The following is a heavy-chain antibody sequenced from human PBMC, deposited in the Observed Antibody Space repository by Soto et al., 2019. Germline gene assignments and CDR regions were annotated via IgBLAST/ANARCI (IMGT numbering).Heavy chain of an antibody. D-gene: IGHD5-18*01. CDR1: GYTFTSYG. CDR3: VRDASSGYRGWWDP. CDR2: HIPYNGDT. J-gene: IGHJ5*02. V-gene: IGHV1-18*01. Sequence: QVQLVQSGAEVKKPGASVKVSCKASGYTFTSYGISWVRQAPGQGLEWMGVHIPYNGDTIYEQKFQGRVILTTDTATSTAYMELGSLRSDDTAVYYCVRDASSGYRGWWDPWGQGTLVTVS.